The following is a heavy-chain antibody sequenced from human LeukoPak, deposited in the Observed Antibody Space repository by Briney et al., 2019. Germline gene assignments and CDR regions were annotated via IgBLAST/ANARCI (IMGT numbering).Heavy chain of an antibody. CDR2: ISYDGSNK. CDR1: GLPFSSYA. J-gene: IGHJ6*02. Sequence: PGGPLRLSCEASGLPFSSYAMHWVRQAPGKGLEWVAVISYDGSNKYYADSVKGRFTISRDNSKNTLYLQMNSLRAEDTAVYHCARGNYYYGMDVWGQGATITVSS. V-gene: IGHV3-30-3*01. CDR3: ARGNYYYGMDV.